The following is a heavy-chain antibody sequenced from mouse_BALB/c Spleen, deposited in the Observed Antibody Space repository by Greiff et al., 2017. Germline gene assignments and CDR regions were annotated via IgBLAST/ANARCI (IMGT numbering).Heavy chain of an antibody. J-gene: IGHJ3*01. D-gene: IGHD1-1*01. CDR3: VRQNYGSSYGAY. Sequence: VKDRFTISRDDSQSMLYLQMNNLKTEDTAMYYCVRQNYGSSYGAYWGQGTLVTVSA. V-gene: IGHV10S3*01.